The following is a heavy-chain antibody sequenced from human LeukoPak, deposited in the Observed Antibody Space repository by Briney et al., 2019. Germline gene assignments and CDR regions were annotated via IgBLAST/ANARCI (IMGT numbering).Heavy chain of an antibody. CDR3: ARGDGYHRL. V-gene: IGHV3-9*01. Sequence: PGVSLRCSSAARGFSFDDTTMHWVRQVQGKGLEWVSGINWNSGTMGYADSVKGRLPVSRDNAKNSLSLQMDSLRAEDTAVYFCARGDGYHRLWGQGALGTVSS. CDR1: GFSFDDTT. J-gene: IGHJ4*02. D-gene: IGHD5-24*01. CDR2: INWNSGTM.